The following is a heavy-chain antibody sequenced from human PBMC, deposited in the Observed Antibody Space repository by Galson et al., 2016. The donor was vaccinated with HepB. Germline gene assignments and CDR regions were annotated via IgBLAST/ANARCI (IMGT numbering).Heavy chain of an antibody. Sequence: SLRPSCAASGFILRDHCMSWIRQAPGKGLEGESYISGRTTNTNNNDSVKGRFTVSRDNAKNSLYLQMNSLRDEDTAVYYCARGGVGAGFRPDYRGQGTLVTVSS. CDR1: GFILRDHC. CDR2: ISGRTTNT. V-gene: IGHV3-11*06. CDR3: ARGGVGAGFRPDY. D-gene: IGHD3-16*01. J-gene: IGHJ4*02.